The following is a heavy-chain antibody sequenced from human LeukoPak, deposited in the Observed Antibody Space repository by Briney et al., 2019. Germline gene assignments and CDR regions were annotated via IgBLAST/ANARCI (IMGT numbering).Heavy chain of an antibody. D-gene: IGHD3-3*01. J-gene: IGHJ5*02. CDR1: GYTFTSYG. CDR3: ARDRDHLEPLHWFDP. CDR2: ISAYNGNT. Sequence: ASVKVSCKASGYTFTSYGISWVRQAPGQGLEWTGWISAYNGNTNYAQKLQGRVTMTTDTSTSTAYMELRSLRSDDTAVYYCARDRDHLEPLHWFDPWGQGTLVTVSS. V-gene: IGHV1-18*04.